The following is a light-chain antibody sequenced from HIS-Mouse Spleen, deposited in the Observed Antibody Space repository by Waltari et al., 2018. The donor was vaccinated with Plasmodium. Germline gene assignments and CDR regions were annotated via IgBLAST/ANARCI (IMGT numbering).Light chain of an antibody. J-gene: IGLJ2*01. CDR2: QDS. V-gene: IGLV3-1*01. CDR3: QAWDSSTVV. CDR1: KLGDKY. Sequence: SYELTQPPSVSVSPGQTASITCSGDKLGDKYACWYQQKPGQSPVRVIYQDSKRPSGIHERFSGSNSGNTATLTISGTQAMDEADYYCQAWDSSTVVFGGGTKLTVL.